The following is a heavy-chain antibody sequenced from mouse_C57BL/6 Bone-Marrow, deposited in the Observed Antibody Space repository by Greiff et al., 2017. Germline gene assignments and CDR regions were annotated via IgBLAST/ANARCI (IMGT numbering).Heavy chain of an antibody. Sequence: QVQLQQPGAELVKPGASVKLSCKASGYTFTSYWMQWVKQRPGQGLEWIGEIDPSDSYTNYNHKFKGKATLTVDTSSSTAYMQLSSLTSEDSAVYYCARGGYYGSSWFAYWGQGTLVTVSA. CDR2: IDPSDSYT. CDR3: ARGGYYGSSWFAY. J-gene: IGHJ3*01. CDR1: GYTFTSYW. D-gene: IGHD1-1*01. V-gene: IGHV1-50*01.